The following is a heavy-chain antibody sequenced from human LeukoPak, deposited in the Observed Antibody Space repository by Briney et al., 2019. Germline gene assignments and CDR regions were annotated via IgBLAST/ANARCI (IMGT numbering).Heavy chain of an antibody. J-gene: IGHJ5*02. D-gene: IGHD2-2*01. CDR3: ARQGEVVPAAMLVCWFDP. CDR1: GGSISSSSYY. CDR2: IYYSGST. V-gene: IGHV4-39*01. Sequence: PSETLSLTCAVSGGSISSSSYYWGWIRQPPGKGLEWIGSIYYSGSTYYNPSLKSRVTISVDTSKNQFSLKLSSVTAADTAVYYCARQGEVVPAAMLVCWFDPWGQGTLVTVSS.